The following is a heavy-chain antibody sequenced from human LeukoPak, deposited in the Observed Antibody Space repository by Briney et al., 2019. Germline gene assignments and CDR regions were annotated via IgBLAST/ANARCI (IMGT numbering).Heavy chain of an antibody. CDR2: INHSGST. D-gene: IGHD2-2*01. V-gene: IGHV4-34*01. Sequence: PSETLSLTCAVYGGFFSGYYWSWIRQPPGKGLEWIGEINHSGSTNYNPSLKSRVTISVDTSKNQFSLKLSSVTAADTAVYYCARGRYCSSTSCYRFGYYMDVWGKGTTVTVSS. J-gene: IGHJ6*03. CDR3: ARGRYCSSTSCYRFGYYMDV. CDR1: GGFFSGYY.